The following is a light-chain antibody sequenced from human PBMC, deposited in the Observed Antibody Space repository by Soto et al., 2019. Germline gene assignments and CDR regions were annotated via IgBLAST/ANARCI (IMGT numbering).Light chain of an antibody. J-gene: IGKJ5*01. CDR2: AAS. V-gene: IGKV1-9*01. CDR3: QQRKSYPIT. Sequence: DIQLTQSPSFLSASVGDRVTITCRASQDINTYLAWYQQKPGKAPKLLIFAASTLQNGVPSRCSGSGAVTEFTVTITSLQPEDFATYYCQQRKSYPITFGQGTRLEIK. CDR1: QDINTY.